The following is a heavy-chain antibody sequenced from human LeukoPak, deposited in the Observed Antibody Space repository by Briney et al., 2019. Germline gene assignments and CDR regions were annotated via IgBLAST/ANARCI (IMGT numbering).Heavy chain of an antibody. CDR3: ARVGVVPAATGYYYYYYMDV. V-gene: IGHV4-59*01. J-gene: IGHJ6*03. CDR1: GGSISSYY. Sequence: SETLSLTCTVSGGSISSYYWSWIRQPPGKGLEWIGYIYYSGSTNYNPSLKSRVTISVDTSKNQFSLKLSSVTAADTAVYYCARVGVVPAATGYYYYYYMDVWGKGTTVTVSS. CDR2: IYYSGST. D-gene: IGHD2-2*01.